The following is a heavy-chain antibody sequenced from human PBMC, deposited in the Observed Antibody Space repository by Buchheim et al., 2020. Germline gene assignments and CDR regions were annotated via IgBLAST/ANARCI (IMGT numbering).Heavy chain of an antibody. J-gene: IGHJ1*01. V-gene: IGHV4-34*01. D-gene: IGHD2-2*01. Sequence: QVQLQQWGAGLLKPSETLSLTCAVYGGSFSGYYWSWIRQPPGKGLEWIGEINHSGSTNYNPSLKSRVTISVDTSKNQFSLKLSSVTAADTAVYYCARGGEVVPAAQNEYFQHWGQGTL. CDR3: ARGGEVVPAAQNEYFQH. CDR1: GGSFSGYY. CDR2: INHSGST.